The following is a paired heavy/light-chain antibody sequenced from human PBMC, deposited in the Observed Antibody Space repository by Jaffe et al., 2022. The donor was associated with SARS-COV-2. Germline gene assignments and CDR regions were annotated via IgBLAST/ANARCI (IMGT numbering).Heavy chain of an antibody. CDR3: ARDPRDGYGHYDY. V-gene: IGHV4-61*02. J-gene: IGHJ4*02. Sequence: QVQLQESGPGLVKPSQTLSLTCTVSGGSMSSGSYHWNWIRQPAGKGLEWIGRIYDSGTTKYNPSLKSRVTISVDTSKNQFSLKLSSVTAADTAVYYCARDPRDGYGHYDYWGQGTLVTVSS. D-gene: IGHD5-12*01. CDR2: IYDSGTT. CDR1: GGSMSSGSYH.
Light chain of an antibody. CDR2: GAS. CDR3: QQYDSSPPDT. J-gene: IGKJ2*01. V-gene: IGKV3-20*01. CDR1: QSVSSSY. Sequence: EIVLTQSPGTLSLSPGERATLSCRASQSVSSSYLAWYQQKPGQAPRLLIYGASKRATGTPDRFSGSGSGTDFILTISRLEPEDFAVYYCQQYDSSPPDTFGQGTKLEIK.